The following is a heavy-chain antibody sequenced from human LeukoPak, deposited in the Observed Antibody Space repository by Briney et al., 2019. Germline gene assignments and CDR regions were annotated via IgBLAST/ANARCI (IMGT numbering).Heavy chain of an antibody. CDR1: GDSVSSRSAC. J-gene: IGHJ4*02. V-gene: IGHV6-1*01. CDR3: AREGDWAGTAY. CDR2: TCYRSGWGS. D-gene: IGHD3/OR15-3a*01. Sequence: SQTLSLTCAISGDSVSSRSACWTWIRQSPSSGLEWLGRTCYRSGWGSDYAPSLKSRISISADTSKNQFSLRLNSVTPEDTAVYYCAREGDWAGTAYWGQGTLVAVSA.